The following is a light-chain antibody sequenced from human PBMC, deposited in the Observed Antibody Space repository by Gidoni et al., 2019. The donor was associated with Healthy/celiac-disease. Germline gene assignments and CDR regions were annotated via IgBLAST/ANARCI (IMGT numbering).Light chain of an antibody. V-gene: IGLV2-14*01. Sequence: PASVSRSPGQSITISCTGTSSDVGGYNYVSWYQQHPGKAPKLMIYDVSNRPSGVSNRFSGSKSGNTASLTISGLQAEDEADYYCSSYTSSSTLVVFGGGTKLTVL. CDR1: SSDVGGYNY. CDR3: SSYTSSSTLVV. J-gene: IGLJ2*01. CDR2: DVS.